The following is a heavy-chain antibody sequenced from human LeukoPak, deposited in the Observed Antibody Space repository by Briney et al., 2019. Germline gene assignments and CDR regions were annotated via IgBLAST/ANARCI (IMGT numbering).Heavy chain of an antibody. CDR3: AGRKPDCSGAYCTFDY. J-gene: IGHJ4*02. Sequence: ASVKVSCKASGYTFTNYDINWVRQATGLGHEWMEWINPNSGGTNYAQKFQGRVTMTRDTSISTAYMELSSLTSDDTAVYYCAGRKPDCSGAYCTFDYWGQGTLVTVSS. CDR2: INPNSGGT. V-gene: IGHV1-2*02. CDR1: GYTFTNYD. D-gene: IGHD2-15*01.